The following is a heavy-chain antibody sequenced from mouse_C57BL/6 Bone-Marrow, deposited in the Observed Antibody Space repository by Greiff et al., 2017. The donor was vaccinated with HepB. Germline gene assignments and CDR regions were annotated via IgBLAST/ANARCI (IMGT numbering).Heavy chain of an antibody. Sequence: VQLQQSGAELVRPGASVTLSCKASGYTFTDYEMHWVKQTPVHGLEWIGAIDPETGGTAYNQKFKGKAILTADKSSSTAYMELRSLTSEDSAVYYCTRWGNYDAMDYWGQGTSVTVSS. CDR3: TRWGNYDAMDY. D-gene: IGHD2-1*01. J-gene: IGHJ4*01. CDR1: GYTFTDYE. CDR2: IDPETGGT. V-gene: IGHV1-15*01.